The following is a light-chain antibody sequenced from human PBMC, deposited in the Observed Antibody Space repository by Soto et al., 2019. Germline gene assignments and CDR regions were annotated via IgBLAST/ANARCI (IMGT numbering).Light chain of an antibody. V-gene: IGLV2-14*01. CDR3: SSYTSSSIVI. Sequence: QSVLTQPASVSGSPGQSITISCTGTSSDVGGYNYVSWYQQHPGKAPKLMIYEVTNRPSGVSNHFSGSKSGNTASLTISGLQAEDEADYYCSSYTSSSIVIFGGGTKVTVL. CDR1: SSDVGGYNY. CDR2: EVT. J-gene: IGLJ2*01.